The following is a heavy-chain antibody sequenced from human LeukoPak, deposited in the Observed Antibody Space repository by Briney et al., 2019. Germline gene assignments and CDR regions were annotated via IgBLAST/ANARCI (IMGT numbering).Heavy chain of an antibody. J-gene: IGHJ5*02. CDR1: GFTFSSYW. CDR3: ASQDFWSGYHNWLDP. V-gene: IGHV3-74*01. Sequence: PGGSLRLSCAASGFTFSSYWMFWVRQAPGKGLVWVSRINTDGTTTNYADSVKGRFTISRDNAKNMLYLQMNSLGAEDTAVYYCASQDFWSGYHNWLDPWGQGTLVTVSS. CDR2: INTDGTTT. D-gene: IGHD3-3*01.